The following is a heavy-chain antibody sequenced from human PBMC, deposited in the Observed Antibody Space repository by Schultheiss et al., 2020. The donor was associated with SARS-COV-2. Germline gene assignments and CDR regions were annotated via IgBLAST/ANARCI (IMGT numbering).Heavy chain of an antibody. CDR1: GFTFSSYD. J-gene: IGHJ4*02. CDR3: ARAGIVVVTAIYD. D-gene: IGHD2-21*02. V-gene: IGHV3-13*05. Sequence: GESLKISCAASGFTFSSYDMHWVRQATGKGLEWVSPIGTAGDPYYPGSVKGRFTISRDNSKNTLYLQMNSLRAEDTAVYYCARAGIVVVTAIYDWGQGTLVTVSS. CDR2: IGTAGDP.